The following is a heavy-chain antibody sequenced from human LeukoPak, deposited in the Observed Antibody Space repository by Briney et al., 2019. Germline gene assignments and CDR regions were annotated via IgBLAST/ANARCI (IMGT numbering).Heavy chain of an antibody. J-gene: IGHJ4*02. CDR1: GGSISNNNYY. CDR3: ASLGHWYSSSSGSFDY. Sequence: PSETLSLTCTVSGGSISNNNYYWGWIRQPPGKGLEWIGSIYYSGSTNYKPSLKSRVTISVETSKNQFSLKLSSVTAADTAVYYCASLGHWYSSSSGSFDYWGQGTLVTVSS. CDR2: IYYSGST. V-gene: IGHV4-39*07. D-gene: IGHD6-6*01.